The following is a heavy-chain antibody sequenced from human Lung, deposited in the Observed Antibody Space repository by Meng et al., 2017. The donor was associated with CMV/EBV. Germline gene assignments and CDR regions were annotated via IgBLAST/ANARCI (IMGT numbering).Heavy chain of an antibody. J-gene: IGHJ4*02. CDR2: LTPTAGST. V-gene: IGHV1-46*01. CDR1: GYRLTSSF. D-gene: IGHD1-7*01. Sequence: SCPASGYRLTSSFLPWLRQAPGRGLQWLAFLTPTAGSTTYAQAFQGRVTVTRDLSTSTVYMEVNTLRSEDTAVYYCATLSGTMADYWGQGTLVTVSS. CDR3: ATLSGTMADY.